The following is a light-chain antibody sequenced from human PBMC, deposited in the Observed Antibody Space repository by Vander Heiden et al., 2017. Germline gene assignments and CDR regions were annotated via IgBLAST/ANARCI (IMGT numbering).Light chain of an antibody. CDR1: QSVLYSSNNKNY. Sequence: DIVMTQSPDSLSVSLDERATINCKSSQSVLYSSNNKNYLAWYQQKPGQPPKLLIYWASTRESGVPDRFSGSGSGTDFTLTISSLQAEDVALYYCQQDDSIPVTFGHGTKVDIK. J-gene: IGKJ3*01. CDR3: QQDDSIPVT. CDR2: WAS. V-gene: IGKV4-1*01.